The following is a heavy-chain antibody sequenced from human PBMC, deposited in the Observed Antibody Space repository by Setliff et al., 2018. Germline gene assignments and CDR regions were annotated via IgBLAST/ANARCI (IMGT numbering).Heavy chain of an antibody. CDR2: IIPMFGT. Sequence: SVKVSCKASGGTFSSYVISWVREAPGQGLEWMGGIIPMFGTNYAQKFQGRVTITADESTSTAYMELSSLRSEDTAVYYCARDPFAVRAATNWYDHWGQGTLVTVSS. J-gene: IGHJ5*02. D-gene: IGHD6-13*01. CDR1: GGTFSSYV. V-gene: IGHV1-69*13. CDR3: ARDPFAVRAATNWYDH.